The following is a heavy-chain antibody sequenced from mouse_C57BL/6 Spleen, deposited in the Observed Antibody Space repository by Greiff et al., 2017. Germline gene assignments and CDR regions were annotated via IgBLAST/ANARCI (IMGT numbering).Heavy chain of an antibody. CDR1: GYTFTSYW. V-gene: IGHV1-53*01. J-gene: IGHJ4*01. D-gene: IGHD1-3*01. CDR2: INPSNGGT. Sequence: QVQLQQPGTELVKPGASVKLSCKASGYTFTSYWMHWVKQRPGQGLEWIGNINPSNGGTNYNEKFKSKATLAVDKSSSTAYMQLSSLTSEDSAVYDCARWGSSYAMDYWGQGTSVTVSS. CDR3: ARWGSSYAMDY.